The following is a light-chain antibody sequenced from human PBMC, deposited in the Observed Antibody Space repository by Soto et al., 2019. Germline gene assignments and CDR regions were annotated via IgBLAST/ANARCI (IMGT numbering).Light chain of an antibody. CDR1: QSVASSY. CDR2: GTS. J-gene: IGKJ3*01. CDR3: QQYHISPFT. V-gene: IGKV3-20*01. Sequence: EIVLTQSPGTLSLSPGERATLSCRASQSVASSYLAWYQQKPGQAPRLLIYGTSTRATGIPDRFSGSGSGTDFTLTISSLEPEDFVVYYCQQYHISPFTFGPGTKVDIK.